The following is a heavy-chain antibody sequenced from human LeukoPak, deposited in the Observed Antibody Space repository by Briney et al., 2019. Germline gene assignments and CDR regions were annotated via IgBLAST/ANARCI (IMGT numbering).Heavy chain of an antibody. D-gene: IGHD3-10*01. V-gene: IGHV1-18*01. Sequence: ASVKVSCKASGYTFTNYGISWVRQAPGQGLEWMGWVSAYNGNTNYAQNLQGRVTMTTDTSTSTAYMELRSLRSEDTAVYYCARVAHYYGSGIDWFDPWGQGTLVTVSS. J-gene: IGHJ5*02. CDR3: ARVAHYYGSGIDWFDP. CDR1: GYTFTNYG. CDR2: VSAYNGNT.